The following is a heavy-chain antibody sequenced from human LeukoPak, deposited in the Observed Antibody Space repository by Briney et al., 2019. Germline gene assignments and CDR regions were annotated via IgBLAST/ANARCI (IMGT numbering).Heavy chain of an antibody. J-gene: IGHJ3*02. Sequence: SETLSLTCTVSGGSISSYYWSWIRQSPGKGLECIGYIHYTGSTNYNPSLKSRVTISVETSKNQFSLKLKSVTAADTAVYYCARDLLLWLGDREGIAFDIWGQGTVVTVSS. CDR2: IHYTGST. CDR3: ARDLLLWLGDREGIAFDI. D-gene: IGHD3-10*01. CDR1: GGSISSYY. V-gene: IGHV4-59*01.